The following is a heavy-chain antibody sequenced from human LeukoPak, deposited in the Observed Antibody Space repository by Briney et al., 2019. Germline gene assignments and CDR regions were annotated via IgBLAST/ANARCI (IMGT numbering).Heavy chain of an antibody. Sequence: GRSLRLSCAASGFTFSSYGMHWVRQAPGKGLEWVSVIYSGGSTYYADSVKGRFTISRDNSKNTLYLQMNSLRAEDTAVYYCARGSYLTSTDYWGQGTLVTVSS. J-gene: IGHJ4*02. CDR1: GFTFSSYG. CDR3: ARGSYLTSTDY. CDR2: IYSGGST. V-gene: IGHV3-53*01.